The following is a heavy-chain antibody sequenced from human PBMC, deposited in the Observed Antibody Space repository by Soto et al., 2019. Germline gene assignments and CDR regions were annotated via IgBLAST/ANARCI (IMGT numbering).Heavy chain of an antibody. Sequence: GGSLRLSCAASGFTFSSYAMHWVRQAPGKGLEWVAVISYDGSNKYYADSVKGRFTISRDNSKNTLYLQMNSLRAEDTAVYYCARDPYSSGWYGLGYYYYGMDVWGQGTTVTVSS. V-gene: IGHV3-30-3*01. CDR2: ISYDGSNK. CDR3: ARDPYSSGWYGLGYYYYGMDV. D-gene: IGHD6-19*01. J-gene: IGHJ6*02. CDR1: GFTFSSYA.